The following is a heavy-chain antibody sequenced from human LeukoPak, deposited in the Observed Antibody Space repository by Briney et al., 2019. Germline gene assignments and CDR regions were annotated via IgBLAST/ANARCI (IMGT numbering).Heavy chain of an antibody. V-gene: IGHV3-30*02. J-gene: IGHJ4*02. Sequence: GGSLRLSCAASGFTFSSYGMHWVRQAPGKGLERVAFIRYDGSNKYYADSVKGRFTISRDNSKNTLYLQMNSLRAEDTAVYYCAKDMDYYYDSSGYYPRGDYWGQGTLVTVSS. CDR3: AKDMDYYYDSSGYYPRGDY. CDR2: IRYDGSNK. D-gene: IGHD3-22*01. CDR1: GFTFSSYG.